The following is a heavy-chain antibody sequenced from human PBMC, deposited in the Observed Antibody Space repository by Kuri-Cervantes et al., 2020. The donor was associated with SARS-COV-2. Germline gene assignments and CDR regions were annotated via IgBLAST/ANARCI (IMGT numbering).Heavy chain of an antibody. CDR2: ISNDGSNK. CDR1: GFTFSSYA. D-gene: IGHD4-11*01. J-gene: IGHJ4*02. CDR3: ARHTVTTAIDGDY. V-gene: IGHV3-30-3*01. Sequence: GGSLRLSCAASGFTFSSYAMHWVRQAPGKGLEWVAVISNDGSNKYYADSVKGRFTISRDNSKNTLYLQMNSLRAEDTAVYYCARHTVTTAIDGDYWGQGTLVTVSS.